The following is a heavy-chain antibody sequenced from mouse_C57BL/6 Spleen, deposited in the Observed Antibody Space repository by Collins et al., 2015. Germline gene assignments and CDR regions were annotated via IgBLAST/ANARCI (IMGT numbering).Heavy chain of an antibody. CDR3: ASLRGAY. CDR1: GYAFNNFL. J-gene: IGHJ3*01. D-gene: IGHD1-1*01. CDR2: INPERGIT. Sequence: QVQLQQSGADLVRPGTSVMVSCKASGYAFNNFLIEWIKQRPGQGLEWIGMINPERGITNYNEKFKAKATLTADKSSSTAYMQLSSLTSDDSAVYFCASLRGAYWGQGTLVTVSA. V-gene: IGHV1-54*01.